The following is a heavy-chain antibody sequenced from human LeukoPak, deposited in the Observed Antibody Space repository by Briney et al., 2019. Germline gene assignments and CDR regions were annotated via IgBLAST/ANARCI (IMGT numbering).Heavy chain of an antibody. CDR3: ARGESSGWYGDY. J-gene: IGHJ4*02. Sequence: GGSLRLSCAASGFTFSSYGMHWVRQAPGKGLEWVAFIRYDGSNKYYADSVKGRFTISRDNSKNTVYLQMNSLRAEDTAVYYCARGESSGWYGDYWGQGTLVTVSS. V-gene: IGHV3-30*02. D-gene: IGHD6-19*01. CDR2: IRYDGSNK. CDR1: GFTFSSYG.